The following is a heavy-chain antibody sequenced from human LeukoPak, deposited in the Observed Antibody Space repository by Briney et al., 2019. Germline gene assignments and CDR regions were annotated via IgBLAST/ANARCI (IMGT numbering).Heavy chain of an antibody. J-gene: IGHJ4*02. CDR3: AREGGYASFVDY. CDR1: GGTFSSYA. Sequence: SVKVSCKASGGTFSSYAISWVRQAPGQGLEWMGRIIPILGIANYAQKFQDRVTITADKSTSTAYMELSSLRSEDTAVYYCAREGGYASFVDYWGQGTLVTVSS. CDR2: IIPILGIA. D-gene: IGHD5-12*01. V-gene: IGHV1-69*04.